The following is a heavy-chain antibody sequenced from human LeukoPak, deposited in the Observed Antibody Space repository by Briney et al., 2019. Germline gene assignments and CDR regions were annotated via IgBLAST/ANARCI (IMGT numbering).Heavy chain of an antibody. D-gene: IGHD4-17*01. CDR1: GFTFDDYA. CDR2: ISWNSGTI. CDR3: ARDLGGYGDYGTNFDY. Sequence: PGGSLRLSCAASGFTFDDYAVHWVRQAPGKGLEWVSGISWNSGTIGYADSVKGRFTISRHNAKRSLYLQMNSLRAEDTAVYYCARDLGGYGDYGTNFDYWGQGTLVTASS. V-gene: IGHV3-9*01. J-gene: IGHJ4*02.